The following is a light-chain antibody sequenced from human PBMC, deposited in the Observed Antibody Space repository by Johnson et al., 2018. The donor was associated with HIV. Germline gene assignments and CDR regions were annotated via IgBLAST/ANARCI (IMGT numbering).Light chain of an antibody. Sequence: QSVLTQPPSVSAAPGQKVTISCSGSSSNIGNNYVSWYQQLPGTAPKLLIYENNKRPSGIPYRFSGSKSGTSATLGITGLQTGDAADYYCGTWDSSLSVLYVFGTGTTVTVL. CDR3: GTWDSSLSVLYV. CDR2: ENN. V-gene: IGLV1-51*02. J-gene: IGLJ1*01. CDR1: SSNIGNNY.